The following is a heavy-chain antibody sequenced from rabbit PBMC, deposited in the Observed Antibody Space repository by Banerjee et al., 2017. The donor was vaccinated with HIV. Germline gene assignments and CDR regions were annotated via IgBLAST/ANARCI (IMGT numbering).Heavy chain of an antibody. J-gene: IGHJ4*01. V-gene: IGHV1S7*01. CDR1: GFSLNSYW. CDR2: ITSGDGIT. Sequence: QLEETGGGLVQPGGSLTLSCKASGFSLNSYWMSWVRQAPGKGLEWIGYITSGDGITYYASWVNGRFTISSHNAQNTLYLQLNSLTAADTATYFCARDLTGVTGWNFNLWGPGTLVTVS. CDR3: ARDLTGVTGWNFNL. D-gene: IGHD7-1*01.